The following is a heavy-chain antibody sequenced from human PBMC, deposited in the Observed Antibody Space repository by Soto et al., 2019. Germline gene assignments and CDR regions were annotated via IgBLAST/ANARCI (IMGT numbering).Heavy chain of an antibody. V-gene: IGHV4-59*01. CDR2: IYYSGST. Sequence: SETLSLTCTVSGGSISSYYWSWIRQPPGKGLEWIGYIYYSGSTNYNPSLKSRVTISVDTSKNQFSLKLSSVTAADTAVYYCARFSGGVAATLWLDAFDIWGQGTMVTVSS. CDR1: GGSISSYY. J-gene: IGHJ3*02. CDR3: ARFSGGVAATLWLDAFDI. D-gene: IGHD2-15*01.